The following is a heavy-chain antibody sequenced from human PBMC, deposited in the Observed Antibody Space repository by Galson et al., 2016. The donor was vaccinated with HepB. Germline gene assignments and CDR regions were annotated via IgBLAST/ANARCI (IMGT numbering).Heavy chain of an antibody. CDR3: ARDKSFYYYGTDV. Sequence: SLRLSCAASGFAFSGSAMHWVRQAPGKGLEWVAAISYHGSDKYYADSVKGRVTISRDNSNNTLYLQMTSLSPEDTAVYYCARDKSFYYYGTDVWGQGTTVTVSS. V-gene: IGHV3-30-3*01. CDR1: GFAFSGSA. J-gene: IGHJ6*02. CDR2: ISYHGSDK.